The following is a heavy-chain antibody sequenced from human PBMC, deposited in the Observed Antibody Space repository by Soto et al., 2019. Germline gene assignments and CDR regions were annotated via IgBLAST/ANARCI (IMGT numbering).Heavy chain of an antibody. CDR2: IYYSGST. Sequence: SETLSLTCTVSGGSISSSSYYWGWIRQPPGKGLEWIGSIYYSGSTYYNPSLKSRVTISVDTSKNQFSLKLSSVTAADTAVYYCASHFRYCSGGSCYSDLYYYYYMDVWGKGTTVTVSS. CDR1: GGSISSSSYY. CDR3: ASHFRYCSGGSCYSDLYYYYYMDV. D-gene: IGHD2-15*01. V-gene: IGHV4-39*01. J-gene: IGHJ6*03.